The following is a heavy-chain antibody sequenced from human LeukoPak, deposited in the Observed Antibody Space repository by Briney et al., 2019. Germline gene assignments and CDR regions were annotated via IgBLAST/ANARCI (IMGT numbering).Heavy chain of an antibody. J-gene: IGHJ4*02. Sequence: PSETLSLTCTVSGGSVSSGSYYWSWIRHPPGKGLEWIGYIYYTGGTNYNPSLKSRVTISIDTSKNQFSLKLSSVTAADTAVYYCARGVPYWGQGTLVTVSS. CDR1: GGSVSSGSYY. V-gene: IGHV4-61*01. CDR2: IYYTGGT. CDR3: ARGVPY. D-gene: IGHD3-10*01.